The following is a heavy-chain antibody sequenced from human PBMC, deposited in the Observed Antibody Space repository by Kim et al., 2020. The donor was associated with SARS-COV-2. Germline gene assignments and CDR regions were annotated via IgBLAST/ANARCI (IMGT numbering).Heavy chain of an antibody. Sequence: ASVKVSCKASGYTFTGYYMHWVRQAPGQGLEWMGWINPNSGGTNYAQKFQGRVTMTRDTSISTAYMELSRLRSDDTAVYYCARDGGAAVSPHYYYGMDVWGQGTTVTVSS. CDR2: INPNSGGT. CDR3: ARDGGAAVSPHYYYGMDV. D-gene: IGHD1-26*01. V-gene: IGHV1-2*02. J-gene: IGHJ6*02. CDR1: GYTFTGYY.